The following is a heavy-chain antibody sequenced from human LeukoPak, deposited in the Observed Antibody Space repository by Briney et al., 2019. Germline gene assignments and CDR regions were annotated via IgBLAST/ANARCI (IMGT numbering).Heavy chain of an antibody. Sequence: SETLSLTCAVYGGSFSGYYWSWIRQPPGKGLEWIGEINHSGSTNYNPSLKSRVTISVDTSKNQFSLKLSSVTAADTAVYYCASGTTPDYCYYYGMDVWGQGTTVTVSS. V-gene: IGHV4-34*01. J-gene: IGHJ6*02. CDR1: GGSFSGYY. CDR3: ASGTTPDYCYYYGMDV. CDR2: INHSGST. D-gene: IGHD4-11*01.